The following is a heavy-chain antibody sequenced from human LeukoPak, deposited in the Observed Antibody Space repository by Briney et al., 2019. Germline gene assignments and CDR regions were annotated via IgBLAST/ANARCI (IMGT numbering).Heavy chain of an antibody. CDR1: GFTFSSYA. D-gene: IGHD6-6*01. CDR2: ISYDGSNK. J-gene: IGHJ4*02. Sequence: GRSLRLSCAASGFTFSSYAVHWVRQAPGKGLEWVAVISYDGSNKYYAYSVKGRFTGSSDNSKNTRYLQMHSLRAADTAVYYCAKDPRARLSDYWGQGTLVTVSS. CDR3: AKDPRARLSDY. V-gene: IGHV3-30-3*01.